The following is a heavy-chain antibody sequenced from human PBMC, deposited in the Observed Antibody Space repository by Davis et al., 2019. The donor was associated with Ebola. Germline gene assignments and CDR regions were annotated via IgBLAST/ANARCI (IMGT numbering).Heavy chain of an antibody. D-gene: IGHD3-3*01. J-gene: IGHJ4*02. Sequence: ASVKVSCKASGYTFTSHYMHWVRQAPGQGLEWMGIINPSGGSTGYAQKLQGRVTMTTDTSTSTAYMELRSLRSDDTAVYYCARGNRRPDFDFWSGRFPPPDYWGQGTLVTVSS. CDR3: ARGNRRPDFDFWSGRFPPPDY. CDR1: GYTFTSHY. V-gene: IGHV1-46*01. CDR2: INPSGGST.